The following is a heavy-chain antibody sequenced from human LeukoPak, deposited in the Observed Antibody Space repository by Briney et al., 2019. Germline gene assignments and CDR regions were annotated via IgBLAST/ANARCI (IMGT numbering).Heavy chain of an antibody. V-gene: IGHV3-30*18. Sequence: GGSLRLSCAASGFTFRNYVIHWDRQAPGKGLEWVAVTSSDLNVKLYADSVKGRFTISRDNSKNTLYLEMNSLRAEDTAVYYCAKDRYSSGRGHYFDYWGQGALVTVSS. CDR1: GFTFRNYV. CDR2: TSSDLNVK. J-gene: IGHJ4*02. CDR3: AKDRYSSGRGHYFDY. D-gene: IGHD6-19*01.